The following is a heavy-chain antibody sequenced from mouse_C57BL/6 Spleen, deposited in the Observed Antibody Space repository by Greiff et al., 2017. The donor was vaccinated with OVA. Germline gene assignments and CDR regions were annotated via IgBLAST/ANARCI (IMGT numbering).Heavy chain of an antibody. J-gene: IGHJ2*01. Sequence: QVQLKQSGAELARPGASVKLSCKASGYTFTSYGISWVKQRTGQGLEWIGEIYPRSGNTYYNEKFKGKATLTADKSSSTAYMELRSLTSEDSAVYFCARLGGYYNFDDWGQGTTLTVSS. CDR3: ARLGGYYNFDD. D-gene: IGHD2-3*01. V-gene: IGHV1-81*01. CDR2: IYPRSGNT. CDR1: GYTFTSYG.